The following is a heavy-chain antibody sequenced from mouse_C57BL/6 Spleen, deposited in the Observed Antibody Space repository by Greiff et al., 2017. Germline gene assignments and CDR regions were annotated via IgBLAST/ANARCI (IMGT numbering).Heavy chain of an antibody. CDR2: SRNKANDYTT. CDR1: GFTFSDFY. J-gene: IGHJ1*03. Sequence: EVMLVESGGGLVQSGRSLRLSCATSGFTFSDFYMEWVRQAPGKGLEWIAASRNKANDYTTEYSASVKGRFIVSRDTSPSILYLQMNALRAEDTAIYYCARDALEGWYFDVWGTGTTVTVSS. V-gene: IGHV7-1*01. CDR3: ARDALEGWYFDV.